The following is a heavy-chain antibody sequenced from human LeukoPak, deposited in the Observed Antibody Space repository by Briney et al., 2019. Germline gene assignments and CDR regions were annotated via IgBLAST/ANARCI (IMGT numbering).Heavy chain of an antibody. Sequence: SETLSLTCTVSGDSITDCYWRWIRQPAGRGLEWIGYVYYNGTTNYNPSPKSRVTISLDRPKNQFSLQLSSVTAAETAVYYCAREGYYFDYWGQGTLVTVSS. J-gene: IGHJ4*02. CDR1: GDSITDCY. V-gene: IGHV4-59*01. CDR2: VYYNGTT. CDR3: AREGYYFDY.